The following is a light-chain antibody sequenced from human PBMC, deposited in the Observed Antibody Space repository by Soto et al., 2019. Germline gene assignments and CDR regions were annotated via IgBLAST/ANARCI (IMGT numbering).Light chain of an antibody. CDR3: NSYTSSSTLA. J-gene: IGLJ2*01. Sequence: QSALTQPASVSGSPGQSITISCTGTSSDVGAYNYVSWYQQHPGKAPKLMIYEVNNRPSGVSNRFSGSKSGNTASLTISGLQAEDEADYYCNSYTSSSTLAFGGGTQLTVL. CDR1: SSDVGAYNY. CDR2: EVN. V-gene: IGLV2-14*01.